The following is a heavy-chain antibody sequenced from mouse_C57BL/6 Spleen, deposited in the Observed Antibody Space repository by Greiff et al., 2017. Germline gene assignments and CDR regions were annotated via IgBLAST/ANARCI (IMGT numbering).Heavy chain of an antibody. CDR2: INYDGSST. V-gene: IGHV5-16*01. CDR3: ARGDDGYRFAY. CDR1: GFTFSDYY. D-gene: IGHD2-3*01. Sequence: EVKLMESEGGLVQPGSSMKLSCTASGFTFSDYYMAWVRQVPEKGLEWVANINYDGSSTYYLDSLKSRFIISRDNAKNILYLQMSSLKSEDTATYYCARGDDGYRFAYWGQGTLVTVSA. J-gene: IGHJ3*01.